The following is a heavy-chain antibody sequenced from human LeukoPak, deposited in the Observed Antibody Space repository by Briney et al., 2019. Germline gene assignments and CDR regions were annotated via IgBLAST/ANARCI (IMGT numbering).Heavy chain of an antibody. Sequence: GGSLRLSCAASGFTFDDYAMHWVRHAPGKGLEWVSGISWNSGSIGYADSVKGRFTISRDNAKNSLYLQMNSLRAEDTALYYCAKDILAAAGTYNYYYYGMDVWGQGTTVTVSS. V-gene: IGHV3-9*01. CDR2: ISWNSGSI. J-gene: IGHJ6*02. CDR3: AKDILAAAGTYNYYYYGMDV. D-gene: IGHD6-13*01. CDR1: GFTFDDYA.